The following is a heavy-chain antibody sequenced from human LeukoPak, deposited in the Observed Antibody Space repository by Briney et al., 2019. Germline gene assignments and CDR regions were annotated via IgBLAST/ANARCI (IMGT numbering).Heavy chain of an antibody. Sequence: SVKVSCKASGGTFSSYAINWVRQAPGQGLEWMGRIIPIFGIANYAQKFQGRVTITADTSTSTAYMELSSLRSEDTAVYCCARDRCGGDCYADDAFDIWGQGTMVTVSS. CDR3: ARDRCGGDCYADDAFDI. CDR2: IIPIFGIA. V-gene: IGHV1-69*04. D-gene: IGHD2-21*02. J-gene: IGHJ3*02. CDR1: GGTFSSYA.